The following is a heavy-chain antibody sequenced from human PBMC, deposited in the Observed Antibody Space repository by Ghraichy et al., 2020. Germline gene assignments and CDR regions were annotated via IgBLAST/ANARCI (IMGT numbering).Heavy chain of an antibody. J-gene: IGHJ5*02. CDR2: ISSSSSTI. CDR1: GFTFSSYS. V-gene: IGHV3-48*02. CDR3: ARGYYCSSTSCYTGIAPPTDNWFDP. Sequence: GGSLRLSCAASGFTFSSYSMNWVRQAPGKGLEWVSYISSSSSTIYYADSVKGRFTISRDNAKNSLYLQMNSLRDEDTAVYYCARGYYCSSTSCYTGIAPPTDNWFDPWGQGTLVTVSS. D-gene: IGHD2-2*02.